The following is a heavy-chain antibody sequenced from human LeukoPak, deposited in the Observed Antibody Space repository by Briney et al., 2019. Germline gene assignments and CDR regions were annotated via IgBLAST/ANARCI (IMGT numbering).Heavy chain of an antibody. D-gene: IGHD6-19*01. Sequence: GASVKVSCKASGYTFTGYYMHWVRQAPGQGLEWMGWISAYNGNTNYAQKLQGRVTMTTDTSTSTAYMELRSLRSDDTAVYYCARDHRRSYSSGWYVTYWGQGTLVTVSS. CDR3: ARDHRRSYSSGWYVTY. CDR2: ISAYNGNT. V-gene: IGHV1-18*04. J-gene: IGHJ4*02. CDR1: GYTFTGYY.